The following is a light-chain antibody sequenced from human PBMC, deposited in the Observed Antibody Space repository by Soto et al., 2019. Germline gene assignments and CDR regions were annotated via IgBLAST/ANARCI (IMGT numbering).Light chain of an antibody. Sequence: DIQMTQSPSTLSASVGDRVTITCRASQSISSWLAWYQQKPGKAPKVLIYKASILESGVPSRFSGSGSGTEFTLNISSLQPDDFATYYCQQYNNDLITFGQGTRLEIK. CDR3: QQYNNDLIT. J-gene: IGKJ5*01. CDR1: QSISSW. V-gene: IGKV1-5*03. CDR2: KAS.